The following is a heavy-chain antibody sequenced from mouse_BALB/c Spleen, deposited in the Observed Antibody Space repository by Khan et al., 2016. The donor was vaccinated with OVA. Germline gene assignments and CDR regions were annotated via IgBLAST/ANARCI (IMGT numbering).Heavy chain of an antibody. CDR3: SGGGAAYYRSDGGAMEY. J-gene: IGHJ4*01. CDR1: GYTFTTAG. CDR2: INTHSGVP. D-gene: IGHD2-14*01. V-gene: IGHV9-4*02. Sequence: QIQLVQSGPELKKPGETVRISCKASGYTFTTAGMQWVQKMPGKGLKWIGWINTHSGVPKYAEDFKGRFAFSLETSASTTYLQITNLKNEDTATYVCSGGGAAYYRSDGGAMEYWGQGTSVTVSS.